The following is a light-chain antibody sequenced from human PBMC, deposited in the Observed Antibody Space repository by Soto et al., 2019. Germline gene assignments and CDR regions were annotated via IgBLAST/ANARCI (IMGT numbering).Light chain of an antibody. CDR1: QTVSRN. J-gene: IGKJ1*01. V-gene: IGKV3-15*01. CDR3: QQYNNWPWT. Sequence: EIVFAPSPATLAVXXPXRXXXXFGSSQTVSRNLAWYQQRPGQAPRLLIYDISNRATGFPDRFSGSGSGTDFTLTISSLQSEDFAVYYCQQYNNWPWTFGQGTKVDI. CDR2: DIS.